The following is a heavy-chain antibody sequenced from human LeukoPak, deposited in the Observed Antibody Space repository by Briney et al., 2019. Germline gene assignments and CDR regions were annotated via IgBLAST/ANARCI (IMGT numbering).Heavy chain of an antibody. J-gene: IGHJ6*03. D-gene: IGHD1-26*01. CDR1: GFTFDDYG. CDR2: INWNGGST. Sequence: GGSLRLSCAASGFTFDDYGMSWVRQAPGKGLEWVSGINWNGGSTGYADSVKGRFTISRDNAKNSLYLQMNSLRAEDTALYYCARVGASVKYYYYYYYMDVWGKGTTVTVSS. CDR3: ARVGASVKYYYYYYYMDV. V-gene: IGHV3-20*04.